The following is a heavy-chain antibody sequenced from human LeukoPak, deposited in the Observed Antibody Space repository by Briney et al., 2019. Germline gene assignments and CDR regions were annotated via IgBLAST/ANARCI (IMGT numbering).Heavy chain of an antibody. CDR1: GFTFSSYW. D-gene: IGHD5-24*01. J-gene: IGHJ4*02. V-gene: IGHV3-74*01. Sequence: GGSLRLSCAASGFTFSSYWMHWVRQAPGKGLVWVSRINSDGSSTSYADSVKGRFTISRDNAKNTLYLQMNSLRAEDTAVYYCARVSRDGYNFPFDYWGQGTLVTVSS. CDR2: INSDGSST. CDR3: ARVSRDGYNFPFDY.